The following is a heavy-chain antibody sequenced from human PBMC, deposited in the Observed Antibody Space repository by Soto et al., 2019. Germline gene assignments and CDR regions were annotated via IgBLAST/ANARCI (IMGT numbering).Heavy chain of an antibody. J-gene: IGHJ4*02. V-gene: IGHV4-31*03. D-gene: IGHD3-10*01. CDR1: GGSISIGDHY. CDR2: IYYSGNT. CDR3: AGFSSGEYGVNSGFVY. Sequence: QVQLQESGPGLVKPSQTLSLTCTVSGGSISIGDHYWSWIRHRPGKGLEWIGYIYYSGNTYYNPSLKSRIIMSVDTSKSQFSLRVSSVTAADTSIYYCAGFSSGEYGVNSGFVYWGQGTLVTVSS.